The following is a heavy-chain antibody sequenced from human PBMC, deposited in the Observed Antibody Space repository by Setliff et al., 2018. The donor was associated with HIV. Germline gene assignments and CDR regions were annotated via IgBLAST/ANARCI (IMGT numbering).Heavy chain of an antibody. CDR3: VRFYYYGSGSYGH. V-gene: IGHV3-7*03. Sequence: GGSLRLSCAAYGFTFSSYWMSWVRQAPGKGLEWVANIKQDGSEKYYVGSVKGRFIISRDNAKNSLYLQMNSLRAEDTAVYYCVRFYYYGSGSYGHWGQGTLVTVSS. CDR2: IKQDGSEK. D-gene: IGHD3-10*01. CDR1: GFTFSSYW. J-gene: IGHJ4*02.